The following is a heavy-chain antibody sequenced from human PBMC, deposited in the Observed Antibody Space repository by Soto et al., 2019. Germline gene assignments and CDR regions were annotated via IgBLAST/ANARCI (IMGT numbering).Heavy chain of an antibody. V-gene: IGHV4-39*01. D-gene: IGHD6-19*01. CDR3: ARLLSVAVAGY. CDR2: IYYSGST. CDR1: GGSISSSSYY. J-gene: IGHJ4*02. Sequence: LQLQESGPGLVKPSETLSLTCTVSGGSISSSSYYWGWIRQPPGKGLEWIGSIYYSGSTYYNPSLKSRVTISVDTSKNQFSLKLSSVTAADTAVYYCARLLSVAVAGYWGQGTLVTVSS.